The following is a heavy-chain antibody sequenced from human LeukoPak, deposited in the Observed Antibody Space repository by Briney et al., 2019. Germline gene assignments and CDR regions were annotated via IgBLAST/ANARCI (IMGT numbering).Heavy chain of an antibody. J-gene: IGHJ4*02. Sequence: GSSVNVSCKASGGTFSSYAISWVRQAPGQGLEWMGGIVPIFGTANYAQKFQGRVTITADESTSTAYMELSSLRSEDTAVYYCARVGDGYSYYFDYWGQGTLVTVSS. CDR2: IVPIFGTA. CDR3: ARVGDGYSYYFDY. D-gene: IGHD5-24*01. V-gene: IGHV1-69*01. CDR1: GGTFSSYA.